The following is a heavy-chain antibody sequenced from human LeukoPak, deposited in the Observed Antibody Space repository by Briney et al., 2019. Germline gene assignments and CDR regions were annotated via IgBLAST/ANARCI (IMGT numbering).Heavy chain of an antibody. CDR1: GLTFSSYA. CDR3: AKDRTMASYGYSPGDY. D-gene: IGHD5-18*01. CDR2: ISGSGSST. V-gene: IGHV3-23*01. J-gene: IGHJ4*02. Sequence: GGSLRLSCAASGLTFSSYAMGWVRQAPGKGLEWVSAISGSGSSTYYADSVKGRFTISRDNSKNTLYLQMNSLRAEDTAVYYCAKDRTMASYGYSPGDYWGQGTLVTVSS.